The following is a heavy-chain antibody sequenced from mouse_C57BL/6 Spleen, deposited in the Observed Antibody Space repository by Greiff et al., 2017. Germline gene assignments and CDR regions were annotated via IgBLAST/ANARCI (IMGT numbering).Heavy chain of an antibody. Sequence: QVQLQQPGAELVKPGASVKLSCKASGYTFTSYWMQWVKQRPGQGLEWIGEIDPSDSYTNYNQKFKGKATLTVDTSSSTAYMQLSSLTSEDSAVYYCTNWDGDDWGQGTTLTVSS. V-gene: IGHV1-50*01. J-gene: IGHJ2*01. D-gene: IGHD4-1*01. CDR1: GYTFTSYW. CDR2: IDPSDSYT. CDR3: TNWDGDD.